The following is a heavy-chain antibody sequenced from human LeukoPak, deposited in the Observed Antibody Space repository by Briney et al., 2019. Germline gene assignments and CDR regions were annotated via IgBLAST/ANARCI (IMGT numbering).Heavy chain of an antibody. CDR3: ARSSYYDYVWGSYRYGPFDY. Sequence: SGTLSLTCAVSGGSISSSNWWSWVRQPPGKGLEWIGEIYHSGSTNYNPSLKSRVTISVDKSKNQFSLKLSSVTAADTAVYYCARSSYYDYVWGSYRYGPFDYWGQGTLVTVPS. CDR1: GGSISSSNW. CDR2: IYHSGST. V-gene: IGHV4-4*02. J-gene: IGHJ4*02. D-gene: IGHD3-16*02.